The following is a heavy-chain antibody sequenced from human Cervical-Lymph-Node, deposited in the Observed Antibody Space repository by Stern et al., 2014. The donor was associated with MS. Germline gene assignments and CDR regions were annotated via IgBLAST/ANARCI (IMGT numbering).Heavy chain of an antibody. V-gene: IGHV1-69*01. Sequence: VQLVESGAEVKKPGSSVKVSCKASGGTFSSYAISWVRPAPGQGLEWMGGIIPLFRHAHYAQKFQGRVTITADESTSTAYMELSSLKSEDTAIYYCARAGSSSTWLADFWGQGTLVTVSS. D-gene: IGHD6-13*01. CDR1: GGTFSSYA. CDR3: ARAGSSSTWLADF. J-gene: IGHJ4*02. CDR2: IIPLFRHA.